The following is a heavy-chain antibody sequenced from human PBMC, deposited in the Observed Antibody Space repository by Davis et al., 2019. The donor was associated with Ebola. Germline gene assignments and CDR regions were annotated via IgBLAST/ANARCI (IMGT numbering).Heavy chain of an antibody. Sequence: PGGSLRLSCAASGFTFSSYCMSWVRQAPGKGLEWVANIKQGGDERYYVDSVKGRFIISRDDAKNSLYLQMNSLRAEDTAVYYCVRVYSGSYDPWGQGTLVTVSS. CDR1: GFTFSSYC. V-gene: IGHV3-7*01. CDR2: IKQGGDER. D-gene: IGHD1-26*01. J-gene: IGHJ5*02. CDR3: VRVYSGSYDP.